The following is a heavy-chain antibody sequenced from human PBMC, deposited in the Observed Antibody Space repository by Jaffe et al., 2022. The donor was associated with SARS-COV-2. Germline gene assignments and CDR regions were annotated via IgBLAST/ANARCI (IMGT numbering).Heavy chain of an antibody. CDR3: AKVTSYRCDY. J-gene: IGHJ4*02. CDR1: GFTFSSYA. CDR2: IGGSGATT. Sequence: EVQLVESGGGLVQPGGSLRLSCVASGFTFSSYAMSWVRQAPGKGLEWVSGIGGSGATTYYAESVRGRFTISRDNSKSTLFLQMSSLRVEDTARYYCAKVTSYRCDYWGQGTLVTVSS. V-gene: IGHV3-23*04.